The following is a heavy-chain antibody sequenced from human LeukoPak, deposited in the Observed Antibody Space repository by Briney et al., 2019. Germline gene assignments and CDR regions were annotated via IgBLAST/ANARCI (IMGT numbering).Heavy chain of an antibody. J-gene: IGHJ6*03. D-gene: IGHD1-26*01. CDR1: GGSIRSSNYN. CDR2: IHYTGST. V-gene: IGHV4-39*07. Sequence: PSETLSLTCTGFGGSIRSSNYNWGWIRQPPGKGLEWIGSIHYTGSTYHNPSLKSRVTISVDTSKNKFSLKLSSVTAADTALYYCARTGGSFYFYYYMDVWGKGTTVTVSS. CDR3: ARTGGSFYFYYYMDV.